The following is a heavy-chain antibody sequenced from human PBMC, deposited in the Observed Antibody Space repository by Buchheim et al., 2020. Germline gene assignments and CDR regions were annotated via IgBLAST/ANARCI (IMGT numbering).Heavy chain of an antibody. CDR1: GFTFSNAW. Sequence: EVQLVESVGGLAKPGGSLRVSCAASGFTFSNAWMSWVRQAPGKGLEWVGRIKSEIDGGTTDYAAPVKGRFTISRDDSKNTLYLQMNSLKTEDTAVYYCTTGDLESFPLYHYAMDVWGQGTT. J-gene: IGHJ6*02. CDR2: IKSEIDGGTT. V-gene: IGHV3-15*01. CDR3: TTGDLESFPLYHYAMDV. D-gene: IGHD3-3*01.